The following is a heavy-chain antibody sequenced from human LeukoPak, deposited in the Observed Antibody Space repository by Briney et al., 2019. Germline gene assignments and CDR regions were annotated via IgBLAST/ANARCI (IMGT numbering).Heavy chain of an antibody. CDR1: GGSFSGYY. D-gene: IGHD2-2*01. J-gene: IGHJ5*02. CDR3: ARGQLVVPAAISVNWFDP. V-gene: IGHV4-34*01. Sequence: PSETLSLTCAVYGGSFSGYYWSWICQPPGKGLEWIGEINHSGSTNYNPSLKSRVTISVDTSKNQFSLKLSSVTAADTAVYYCARGQLVVPAAISVNWFDPWGQGTLVTVSS. CDR2: INHSGST.